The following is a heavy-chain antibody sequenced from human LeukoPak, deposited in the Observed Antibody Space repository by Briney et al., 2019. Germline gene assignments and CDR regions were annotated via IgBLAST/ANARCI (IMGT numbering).Heavy chain of an antibody. V-gene: IGHV3-30*03. CDR2: ISYDGRNQ. CDR1: GFTFSTYG. D-gene: IGHD6-13*01. Sequence: PGGSLRLSCAASGFTFSTYGIHWVRQAPGKGLEWVAAISYDGRNQYYTDSVKGRFTISRDNSKNTLFLQVNSLRGEDTAIYYCTTNFRARQLVDAFDVWGQGTMVTVSS. CDR3: TTNFRARQLVDAFDV. J-gene: IGHJ3*01.